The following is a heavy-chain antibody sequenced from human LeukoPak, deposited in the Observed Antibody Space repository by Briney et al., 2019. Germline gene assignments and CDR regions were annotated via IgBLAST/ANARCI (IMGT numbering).Heavy chain of an antibody. CDR3: AKMKGHPLPKYYMDV. D-gene: IGHD1-26*01. V-gene: IGHV3-23*01. CDR2: ISGNGDNT. J-gene: IGHJ6*01. Sequence: GGSLRLSCAAFGFTFSGFAMSWVRRTPGKGLEWVSGISGNGDNTLYADSVKGRFTISRDNSKNTLYLEMNSLRAEDTAIYYCAKMKGHPLPKYYMDVWGQGTTVTVSS. CDR1: GFTFSGFA.